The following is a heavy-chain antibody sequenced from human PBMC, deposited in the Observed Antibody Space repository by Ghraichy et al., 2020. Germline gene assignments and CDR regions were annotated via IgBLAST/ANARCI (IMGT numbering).Heavy chain of an antibody. CDR3: ATVHRGNYYAPVDS. CDR1: EFSVTGRF. D-gene: IGHD1-26*01. V-gene: IGHV3-66*01. J-gene: IGHJ4*02. Sequence: GGSLRLSCTASEFSVTGRFMTWVRQAPGKGLEWVSVIYSGDITYYKDTEKGRFTISRDNSKNTLYFHMTSLRVEDTAVYYCATVHRGNYYAPVDSWGQGTLVTVSS. CDR2: IYSGDIT.